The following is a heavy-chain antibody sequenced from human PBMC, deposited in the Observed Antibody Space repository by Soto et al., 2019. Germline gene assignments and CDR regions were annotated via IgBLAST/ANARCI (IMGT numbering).Heavy chain of an antibody. J-gene: IGHJ4*02. V-gene: IGHV3-21*01. CDR3: ASSFSWYYSS. D-gene: IGHD3-16*01. Sequence: PVGSLRLSCVASGFTFSGSSMNWVRQAPGKGLERVSSISDSSTNIYYADSVKGRFTISRDNAKNSLYLQMHSLRAEDTALYYCASSFSWYYSSWGQGTLVTV. CDR2: ISDSSTNI. CDR1: GFTFSGSS.